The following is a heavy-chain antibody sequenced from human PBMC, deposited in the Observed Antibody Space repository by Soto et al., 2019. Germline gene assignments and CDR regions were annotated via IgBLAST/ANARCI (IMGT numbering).Heavy chain of an antibody. Sequence: DVHLVESGGGLIQPGGSLRLSCAVSGLTVSGKKYVAWVRQAPGKGLEWVSGFYDLDGTYYADSLKGRFTTSGDSSRTIVYLQMNDLRPEDTAVYYCATWHLQEHAYDVWGQGTTVTVSS. CDR1: GLTVSGKKY. CDR3: ATWHLQEHAYDV. J-gene: IGHJ3*01. CDR2: FYDLDGT. D-gene: IGHD4-4*01. V-gene: IGHV3-53*01.